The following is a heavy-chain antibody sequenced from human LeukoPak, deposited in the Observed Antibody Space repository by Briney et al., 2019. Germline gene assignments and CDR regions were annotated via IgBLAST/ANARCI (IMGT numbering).Heavy chain of an antibody. J-gene: IGHJ4*02. Sequence: GGSLRLSCAASGFTFSNCAMSWVRQAPGKGLEWVSAISGSGDNTYYADSVKGRFTISRDNSKNTLYLQMNSLRAEDTAVYYCAKDLGYYDSSGPIDYWGQGTLVTVSS. V-gene: IGHV3-23*01. CDR1: GFTFSNCA. D-gene: IGHD3-22*01. CDR3: AKDLGYYDSSGPIDY. CDR2: ISGSGDNT.